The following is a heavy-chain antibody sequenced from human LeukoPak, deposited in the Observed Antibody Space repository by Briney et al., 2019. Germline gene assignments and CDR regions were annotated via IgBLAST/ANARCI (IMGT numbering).Heavy chain of an antibody. V-gene: IGHV4-34*01. Sequence: SETLSLTCAVYGGSFSGYYWSWIRQPPGKGLEWIGEINHSGSTNYNPSLKSRVTISVDTSKNQFPLKLSSVTAADTAVYYCARCDDSSGYYYDYWGQGTLVTVSS. D-gene: IGHD3-22*01. J-gene: IGHJ4*02. CDR1: GGSFSGYY. CDR2: INHSGST. CDR3: ARCDDSSGYYYDY.